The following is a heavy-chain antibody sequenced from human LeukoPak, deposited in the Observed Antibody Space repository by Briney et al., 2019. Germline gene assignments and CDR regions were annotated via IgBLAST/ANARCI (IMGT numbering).Heavy chain of an antibody. V-gene: IGHV3-7*01. CDR2: MTEDGNNE. J-gene: IGHJ4*02. Sequence: GGSLRLSCAASAFTIGGYWMNWVRQAPGKGLEWVASMTEDGNNEFYVDSVKGRFTISGDNAKNSLYLQMNSLRADDTAVYYCTRGLHDYWGQGTLVTVS. D-gene: IGHD2-15*01. CDR3: TRGLHDY. CDR1: AFTIGGYW.